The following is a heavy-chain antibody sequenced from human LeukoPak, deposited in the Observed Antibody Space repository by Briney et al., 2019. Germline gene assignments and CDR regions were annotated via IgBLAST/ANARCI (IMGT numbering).Heavy chain of an antibody. Sequence: SQTLSLTCTVSGGSISSGGYYWSWIRQHPGKGLEWIGYIYYSGSTYYNPSLKSLVTISVDTSKNQFSLKLSSVTAADTAVYYCARGPGYSSSTSCPNYYYYGMDVWGQGTTVTVSS. D-gene: IGHD2-2*01. CDR2: IYYSGST. V-gene: IGHV4-31*01. CDR3: ARGPGYSSSTSCPNYYYYGMDV. CDR1: GGSISSGGYY. J-gene: IGHJ6*02.